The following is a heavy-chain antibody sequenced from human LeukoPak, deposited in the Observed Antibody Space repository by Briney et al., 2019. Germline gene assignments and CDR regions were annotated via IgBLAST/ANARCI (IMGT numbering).Heavy chain of an antibody. CDR3: ARTTEGGYTYDYFYYYYMDV. CDR2: IYYSGST. J-gene: IGHJ6*03. D-gene: IGHD5-18*01. CDR1: GGSISNYY. Sequence: PSETLFLACTVSGGSISNYYWGWIRQPPGKGLEWIGYIYYSGSTNYNPSLKSRVTISVDTSKNQFSLKLSSVTAADTAVYYCARTTEGGYTYDYFYYYYMDVWGKGTTVTISS. V-gene: IGHV4-59*01.